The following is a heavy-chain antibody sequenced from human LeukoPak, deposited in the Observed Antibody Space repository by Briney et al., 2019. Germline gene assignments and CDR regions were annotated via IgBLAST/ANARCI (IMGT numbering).Heavy chain of an antibody. D-gene: IGHD6-13*01. CDR3: ARDPPQPGITAAGYFDL. Sequence: SETLSLTCAVYGGSFSGYYWSWIRQPPGKGLEWIGEINHSGSTNYNSSLKSRVTISADTSKNQFSLKVRSVTAADTAVYYCARDPPQPGITAAGYFDLWGRGTLVTVSS. V-gene: IGHV4-34*01. CDR2: INHSGST. J-gene: IGHJ2*01. CDR1: GGSFSGYY.